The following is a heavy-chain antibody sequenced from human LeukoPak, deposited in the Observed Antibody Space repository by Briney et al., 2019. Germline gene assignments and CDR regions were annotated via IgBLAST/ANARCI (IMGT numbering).Heavy chain of an antibody. J-gene: IGHJ5*02. CDR1: GYTFTSYD. CDR2: MNPNSGNT. D-gene: IGHD6-19*01. CDR3: ARREPPQQWLVRFDP. Sequence: ASVKASCKASGYTFTSYDINWVRQATGQGLEWMGWMNPNSGNTGYAQKFQGRVTMTRNTSISTAYMELSSLRSEDTAVYYCARREPPQQWLVRFDPWGQGTLVTVSS. V-gene: IGHV1-8*01.